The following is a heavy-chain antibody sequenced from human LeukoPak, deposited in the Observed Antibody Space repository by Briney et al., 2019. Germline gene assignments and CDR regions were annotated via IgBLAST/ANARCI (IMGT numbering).Heavy chain of an antibody. Sequence: SETLSLTCTVSGGSISSCYWSWIRQPAGKGLEWIGRIYTSGSTNYNPSLKSRVTISVDKCKNQFSLKLSSVTAADTAVYYCARDRLEYYFDYWGEGTLVTVSS. CDR1: GGSISSCY. CDR2: IYTSGST. J-gene: IGHJ4*02. D-gene: IGHD5-24*01. V-gene: IGHV4-4*07. CDR3: ARDRLEYYFDY.